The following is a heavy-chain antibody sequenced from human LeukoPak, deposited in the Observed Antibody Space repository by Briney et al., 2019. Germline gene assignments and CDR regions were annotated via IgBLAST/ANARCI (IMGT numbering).Heavy chain of an antibody. CDR2: INSDGTTT. Sequence: GGSLRLSCAASGFSFSNSWMHWARQAPGKGLVWVSRINSDGTTTYYADSVKGRFTISRDNAKNTLFLQMNSLRPEDTALYYCASDPYLENFWTGYPHYWGQGTLVTVSS. D-gene: IGHD3/OR15-3a*01. J-gene: IGHJ4*02. CDR3: ASDPYLENFWTGYPHY. CDR1: GFSFSNSW. V-gene: IGHV3-74*01.